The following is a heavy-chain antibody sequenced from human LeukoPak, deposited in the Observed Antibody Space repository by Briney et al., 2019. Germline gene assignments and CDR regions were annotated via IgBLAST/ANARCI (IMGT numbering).Heavy chain of an antibody. J-gene: IGHJ3*02. V-gene: IGHV3-9*01. D-gene: IGHD1-26*01. CDR3: TRSGGGSGTSYFYAFDI. CDR1: GFNFDDYA. Sequence: GGSLRLSCAASGFNFDDYAMFWVRQAPGKGLEWVSGISWSGSPMGSADSVRGRFTISRDNSKNSLYLQMNNLRTEDTAFYYCTRSGGGSGTSYFYAFDIWGQGTVVTVSS. CDR2: ISWSGSPM.